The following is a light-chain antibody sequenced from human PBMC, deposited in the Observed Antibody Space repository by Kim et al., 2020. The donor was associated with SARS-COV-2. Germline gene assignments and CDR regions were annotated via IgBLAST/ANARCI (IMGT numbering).Light chain of an antibody. CDR1: KGVRRW. V-gene: IGKV1-5*01. CDR2: DGS. CDR3: QHRQT. Sequence: STLSASVGGRVTLTCRASKGVRRWLDWYQQKPGKAPKLLSYDGSNLQSGVPSRFSGSGSGTEFTLTISSLQPDDFAIYYCQHRQTFGQGTKVDIK. J-gene: IGKJ1*01.